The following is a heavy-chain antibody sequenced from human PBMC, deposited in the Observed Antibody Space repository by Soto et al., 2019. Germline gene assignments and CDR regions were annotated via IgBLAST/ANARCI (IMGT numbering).Heavy chain of an antibody. CDR1: GYSISSGYY. V-gene: IGHV4-38-2*02. CDR3: ARDWSVVVNKNWFDP. CDR2: IYHSGST. Sequence: SETLSLTCAVSGYSISSGYYWGWIRQPPGKGLEWIGSIYHSGSTYYNPSLKSRVTISVDTSKNQFSLKLSSVTAADTAVYYCARDWSVVVNKNWFDPWGQGTLVTVSS. D-gene: IGHD2-21*01. J-gene: IGHJ5*02.